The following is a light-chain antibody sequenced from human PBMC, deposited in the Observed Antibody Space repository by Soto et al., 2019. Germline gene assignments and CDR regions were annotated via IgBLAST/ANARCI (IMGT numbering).Light chain of an antibody. Sequence: QSVLTQPPSVSGAPGQMVTISCTGSSSNIGAGYDVHWYQQLPGTAPKLLIYANINRPTGVPDRFSGSKSGTSASLAITGLQAEDEADYYCQSYDSSPSGYVFGTGTKVTVL. CDR3: QSYDSSPSGYV. V-gene: IGLV1-40*01. CDR1: SSNIGAGYD. CDR2: ANI. J-gene: IGLJ1*01.